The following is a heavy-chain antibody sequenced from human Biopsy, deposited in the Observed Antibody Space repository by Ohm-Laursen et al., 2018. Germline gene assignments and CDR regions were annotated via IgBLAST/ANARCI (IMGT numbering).Heavy chain of an antibody. CDR3: AREGDDSSGYTPHYFDY. D-gene: IGHD3-22*01. CDR2: IWYDGSNK. V-gene: IGHV3-33*08. J-gene: IGHJ4*02. Sequence: SLRLSCTASGFTFADYWMNWVRQAPGKGLEWVAVIWYDGSNKYYADSVKGRFTISRDGPKNTLYLQMNSLRAEDTAVYYCAREGDDSSGYTPHYFDYWGQGTLVTVSS. CDR1: GFTFADYW.